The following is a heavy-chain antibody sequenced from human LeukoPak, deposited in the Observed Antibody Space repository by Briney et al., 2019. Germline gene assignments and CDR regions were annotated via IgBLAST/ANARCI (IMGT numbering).Heavy chain of an antibody. J-gene: IGHJ4*02. CDR2: ISSSGSTI. Sequence: GGSLRLSCAASGFTFSSYEMNWVRQAPGKRLEWVSYISSSGSTIYYADSVKGRFTISRDNAKNSLYLQMNSLRAEDTAVYYCATGTFGGYFDYWGQGTLVTVSS. CDR3: ATGTFGGYFDY. D-gene: IGHD3-16*01. V-gene: IGHV3-48*03. CDR1: GFTFSSYE.